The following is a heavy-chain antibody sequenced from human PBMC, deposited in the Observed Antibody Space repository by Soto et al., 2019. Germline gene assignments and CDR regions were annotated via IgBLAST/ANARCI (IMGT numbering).Heavy chain of an antibody. CDR2: ISGSGGST. CDR1: GFTFSDYY. J-gene: IGHJ4*02. Sequence: GGSLRLSCAASGFTFSDYYMSWIRQAPGKGLEWVSAISGSGGSTYYADSVKGRFTISRDNSKNTLYLQMNSLRAEDTAVYYCARGTYYYDSSAYYGYWGQGTLVTV. D-gene: IGHD3-22*01. CDR3: ARGTYYYDSSAYYGY. V-gene: IGHV3-23*01.